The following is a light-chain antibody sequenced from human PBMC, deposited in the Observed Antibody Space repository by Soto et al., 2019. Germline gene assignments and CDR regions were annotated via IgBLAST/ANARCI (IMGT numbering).Light chain of an antibody. CDR1: SSTIGAGYV. CDR3: QSYDSSLSAVV. Sequence: QAVVTQPPSVSGAPGQRVTISCTGSSSTIGAGYVVPWYQQLPGTAPKLLIYGNSNRPSGVPDRFSGSKSGTSASLAITGLQAEDEADYYCQSYDSSLSAVVFGGGTKLTVL. V-gene: IGLV1-40*01. J-gene: IGLJ2*01. CDR2: GNS.